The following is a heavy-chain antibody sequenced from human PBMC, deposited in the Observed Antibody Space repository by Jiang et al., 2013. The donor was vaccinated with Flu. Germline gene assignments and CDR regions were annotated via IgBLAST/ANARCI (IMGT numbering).Heavy chain of an antibody. J-gene: IGHJ4*02. CDR2: IYYSGST. CDR1: GGSVSSGGYY. V-gene: IGHV4-61*08. D-gene: IGHD5-24*01. Sequence: PGLVKASETLSLTCTVSGGSVSSGGYYWSWIRQPPGKGLEWIGYIYYSGSTNYNPSLKSRVTISVDTSKNQFSLKVSSVTAADTAVYYCARDGWLQLRGIDYWGQGTLVTVSS. CDR3: ARDGWLQLRGIDY.